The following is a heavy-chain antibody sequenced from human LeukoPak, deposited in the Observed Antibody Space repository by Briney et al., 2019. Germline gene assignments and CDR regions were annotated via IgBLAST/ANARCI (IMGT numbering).Heavy chain of an antibody. V-gene: IGHV3-7*01. CDR2: IKQDGSEK. D-gene: IGHD3-22*01. CDR1: GFTFSSYW. J-gene: IGHJ4*02. Sequence: GGSLRLSCAASGFTFSSYWMSWVRQAPGKGLEWVANIKQDGSEKYYVDSVKGRFTISRDNAKNSLYLQMSSLRAEDTAVYYCARDRPSGYYSYWGQGTLVTVSS. CDR3: ARDRPSGYYSY.